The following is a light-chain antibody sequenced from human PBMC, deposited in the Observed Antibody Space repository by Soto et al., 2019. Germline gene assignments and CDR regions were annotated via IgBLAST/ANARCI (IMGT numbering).Light chain of an antibody. Sequence: RVMTQSTDTLSVSPGERATLSCRASETVRSNLAWYQQKPGQAPRLLIYAASTRATGIPARFIGNGSGTEFTLTISSLQSEDFAVYYCQQYNNWWTFGQGTKADIK. CDR1: ETVRSN. CDR2: AAS. CDR3: QQYNNWWT. J-gene: IGKJ1*01. V-gene: IGKV3D-15*01.